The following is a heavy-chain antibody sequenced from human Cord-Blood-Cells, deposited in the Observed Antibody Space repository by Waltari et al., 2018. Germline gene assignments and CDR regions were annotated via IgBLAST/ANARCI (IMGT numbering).Heavy chain of an antibody. CDR2: IKQDGSEK. CDR3: VRDFLGGSYLTDWYFDL. V-gene: IGHV3-7*01. Sequence: GGSLRLSCAASGFTFSSYWMSWVRQAPGKGLEWVANIKQDGSEKYYVDSVKGRFTISRDNAKNSLYLQMNSLRAEDTAVYYCVRDFLGGSYLTDWYFDLWGRGTLVTVSS. CDR1: GFTFSSYW. D-gene: IGHD1-26*01. J-gene: IGHJ2*01.